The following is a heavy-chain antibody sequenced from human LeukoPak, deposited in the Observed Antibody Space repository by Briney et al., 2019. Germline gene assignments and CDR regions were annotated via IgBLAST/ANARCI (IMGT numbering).Heavy chain of an antibody. D-gene: IGHD3-22*01. V-gene: IGHV3-30*03. Sequence: PGKSLRLSCVVSGFTLSSHVMYWIRQAPGKGLEWVALTSYDGSNTDYTDSVKGRFIISRDNPRNTLYLQMNSLSAEDTASYYCARVGSSGYFDHWGQGALATVSS. J-gene: IGHJ4*02. CDR2: TSYDGSNT. CDR1: GFTLSSHV. CDR3: ARVGSSGYFDH.